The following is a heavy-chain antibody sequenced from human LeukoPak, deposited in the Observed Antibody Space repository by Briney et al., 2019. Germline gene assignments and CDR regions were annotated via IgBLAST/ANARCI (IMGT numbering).Heavy chain of an antibody. CDR3: AKDGREWPRSLDY. CDR2: ISWNSGSI. J-gene: IGHJ4*02. D-gene: IGHD5-12*01. V-gene: IGHV3-9*01. Sequence: PGRSLRLSCAASGFTFDDYAMHWVRQAPGKGLEWVSGISWNSGSIGYADSVKGRFTISRDNAKNTLYLQMNSLRAEDTAVYYCAKDGREWPRSLDYWGQGTLVTVSS. CDR1: GFTFDDYA.